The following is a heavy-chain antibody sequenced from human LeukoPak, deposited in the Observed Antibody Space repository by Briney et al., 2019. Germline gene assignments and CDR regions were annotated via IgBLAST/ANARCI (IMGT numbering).Heavy chain of an antibody. CDR1: GGTFSSYL. Sequence: GASVKVSCKASGGTFSSYLISWVRQAPGQGLEWMGGIIPIFGTANYAQKFQGRVTITTDKSTSTAYMELSSLRSEDTAVYYCARGPVWSGYYTFGYFDYWGQGTLVTVSS. CDR2: IIPIFGTA. J-gene: IGHJ4*02. V-gene: IGHV1-69*05. CDR3: ARGPVWSGYYTFGYFDY. D-gene: IGHD3-3*01.